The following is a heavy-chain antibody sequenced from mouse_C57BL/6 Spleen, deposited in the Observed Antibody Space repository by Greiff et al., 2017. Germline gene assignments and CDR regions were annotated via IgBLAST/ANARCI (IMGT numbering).Heavy chain of an antibody. CDR3: ARHKDYYGSSYLYYAMDY. D-gene: IGHD1-1*01. CDR1: GFSLTSYG. CDR2: IWSDGST. V-gene: IGHV2-6-1*01. Sequence: VKLMESGPGLVAPSQSLSITCTVSGFSLTSYGVHWVRQPPGKGLEWLVVIWSDGSTTYNSALKSRLSISKDNSKSQVFLKMNSLQTDDTAMYYCARHKDYYGSSYLYYAMDYWGQGTSVTVSS. J-gene: IGHJ4*01.